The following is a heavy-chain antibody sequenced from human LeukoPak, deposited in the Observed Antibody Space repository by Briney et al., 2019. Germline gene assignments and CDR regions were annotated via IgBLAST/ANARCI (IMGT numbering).Heavy chain of an antibody. CDR2: ISYDGSNN. CDR1: GFTLSSYA. CDR3: AREGPGIAAAGDHPSMDV. J-gene: IGHJ6*02. D-gene: IGHD6-13*01. Sequence: PGRSLRLSCAASGFTLSSYAMHWVSQAPGKGLEWEALISYDGSNNFYADSVKGRFTISRDNSKNTLYLQMNSLRDEDSAVYYCAREGPGIAAAGDHPSMDVWGEATTVTVSS. V-gene: IGHV3-30-3*01.